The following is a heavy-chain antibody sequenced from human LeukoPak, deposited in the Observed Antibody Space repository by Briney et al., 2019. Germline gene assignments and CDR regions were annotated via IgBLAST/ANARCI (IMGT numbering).Heavy chain of an antibody. Sequence: ASVRVSCKASGGTFSRDAISWVRQAPGQGVEWMGGIIPIFGTANYAQKFQGRITITADESTSTAYMELSSLRSEATAVYYCARGPEGSGSYFLPNWGQGTLVTVSS. D-gene: IGHD3-10*01. J-gene: IGHJ4*02. CDR1: GGTFSRDA. CDR2: IIPIFGTA. CDR3: ARGPEGSGSYFLPN. V-gene: IGHV1-69*01.